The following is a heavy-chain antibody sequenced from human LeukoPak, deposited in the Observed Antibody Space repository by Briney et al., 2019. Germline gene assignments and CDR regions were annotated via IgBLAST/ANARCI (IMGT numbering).Heavy chain of an antibody. V-gene: IGHV3-23*01. CDR3: AKDLFAVTTLHYYYGMDV. D-gene: IGHD4-17*01. Sequence: PGGSLRLSCAASGFTFSSYAMSWVRQAPGKGLEWVSAISGSGGSTYYADSVKGRFTISRDNSKNTLYLQMNSLRAEDTAVYYCAKDLFAVTTLHYYYGMDVWGQGTTVTVSS. CDR2: ISGSGGST. CDR1: GFTFSSYA. J-gene: IGHJ6*02.